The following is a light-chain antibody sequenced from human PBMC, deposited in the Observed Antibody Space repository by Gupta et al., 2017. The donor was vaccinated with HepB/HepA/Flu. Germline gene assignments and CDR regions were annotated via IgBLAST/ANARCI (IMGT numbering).Light chain of an antibody. CDR2: GNS. CDR1: RSNVGAGYD. J-gene: IGLJ2*01. V-gene: IGLV1-40*01. Sequence: QSVLTQPPSVSGAPGQNVTTSCTGSRSNVGAGYDVHWYQQLPGTAPKLLVYGNSNRPSGVPDRFSGSESGTSASLAITGLLAEDEADYYCQSYDNRLSGLVFGGGTKLTVL. CDR3: QSYDNRLSGLV.